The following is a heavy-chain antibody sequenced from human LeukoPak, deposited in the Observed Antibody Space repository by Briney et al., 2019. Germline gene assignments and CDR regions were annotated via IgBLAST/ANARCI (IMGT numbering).Heavy chain of an antibody. CDR3: ARSPRGYSGYESVFDY. CDR2: ISSSSSYI. D-gene: IGHD5-12*01. J-gene: IGHJ4*02. V-gene: IGHV3-21*01. CDR1: GFTFSSYS. Sequence: PGGSLRLSCAASGFTFSSYSMNWVRQAPGKGLEWVSSISSSSSYIYYADSVKGRFTISRDNAKNSLYLQMNSLRAEDTAVYYCARSPRGYSGYESVFDYWGQGTLVTVSS.